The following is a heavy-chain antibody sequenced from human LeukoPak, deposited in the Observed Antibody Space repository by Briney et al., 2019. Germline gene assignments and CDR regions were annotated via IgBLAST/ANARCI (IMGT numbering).Heavy chain of an antibody. J-gene: IGHJ3*02. Sequence: SETLSLTCTVSGGSIGSYYWNWIRQAPGKGLEWIGYIHYSGSTNHNSSLKSRVTISVDTSKNQYSLKLSSVTAADTAVYFCARQGSGRAFDIWGQGTMVTVSS. V-gene: IGHV4-59*01. CDR2: IHYSGST. CDR1: GGSIGSYY. CDR3: ARQGSGRAFDI.